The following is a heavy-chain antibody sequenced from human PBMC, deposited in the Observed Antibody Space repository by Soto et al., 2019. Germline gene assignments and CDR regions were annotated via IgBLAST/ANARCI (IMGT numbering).Heavy chain of an antibody. V-gene: IGHV1-2*04. CDR3: AGAVGRDGSSGYRGAYDF. J-gene: IGHJ4*02. Sequence: QVQLVQSGAEVKKSGASVKVSCKASGYTFTGYYIHWVRQAPGQGLEWMGWINPDTGGTDYKQKFQGWVTMTRETTITTAYMELASLKSEDTAVYDWAGAVGRDGSSGYRGAYDFWGQGTLVTVSS. D-gene: IGHD6-13*01. CDR1: GYTFTGYY. CDR2: INPDTGGT.